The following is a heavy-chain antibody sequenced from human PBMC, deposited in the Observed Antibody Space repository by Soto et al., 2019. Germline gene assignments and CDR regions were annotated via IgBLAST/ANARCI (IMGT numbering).Heavy chain of an antibody. CDR3: AKDQARKLGIPWFDP. CDR1: GFTFSSYG. Sequence: GGSLRLSCAASGFTFSSYGMHWVRQAPGKGLEWVAVISYDGSNKYYADSVKGRFTISRDNSKNTLYLQMNSLRAEDTAVYYCAKDQARKLGIPWFDPWGQGTLVTVSS. J-gene: IGHJ5*02. CDR2: ISYDGSNK. D-gene: IGHD2-21*01. V-gene: IGHV3-30*18.